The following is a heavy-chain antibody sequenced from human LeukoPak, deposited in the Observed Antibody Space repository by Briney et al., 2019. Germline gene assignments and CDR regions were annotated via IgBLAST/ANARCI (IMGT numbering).Heavy chain of an antibody. CDR1: GLTFSNFG. CDR2: ISSDGSEK. V-gene: IGHV3-30*18. CDR3: AKVGEFSYNYYGLDV. Sequence: GGSLRLSCAVSGLTFSNFGMHWVRQAPGKGLEWVAVISSDGSEKYHADSVKGRFTVSRDNSKNTLYLQMNSLRPEDTAVYYCAKVGEFSYNYYGLDVWGQGTTVTVSS. J-gene: IGHJ6*02. D-gene: IGHD2-21*01.